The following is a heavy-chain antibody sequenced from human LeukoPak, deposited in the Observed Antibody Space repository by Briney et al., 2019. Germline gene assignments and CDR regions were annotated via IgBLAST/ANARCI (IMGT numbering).Heavy chain of an antibody. D-gene: IGHD4-17*01. V-gene: IGHV3-23*01. J-gene: IGHJ4*02. Sequence: SGGSLRLSCAVSGFTFSSYWMTWVRQAPGKGLEWVSSISGGGETTYYADSAKGRFTISRDNSQNTLYLQMNSLRAEDTAVYYCARDYADYVGYFFFDYWGQGTLVTVSS. CDR3: ARDYADYVGYFFFDY. CDR1: GFTFSSYW. CDR2: ISGGGETT.